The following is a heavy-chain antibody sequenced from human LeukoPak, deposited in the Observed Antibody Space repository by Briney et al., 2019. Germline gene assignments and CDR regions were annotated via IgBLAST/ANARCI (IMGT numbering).Heavy chain of an antibody. V-gene: IGHV3-23*01. D-gene: IGHD3-10*01. CDR2: ISGSGGST. Sequence: PGGSLRLSCAASGFTFSSYAMSWVHQAPGKGLEWVSAISGSGGSTYYADSVKGRFTISRDNSKNTLYLQMNSLRAEDTAVYYCAKGSVRNMVRGVMTYWGQGTLVTVSS. J-gene: IGHJ4*02. CDR3: AKGSVRNMVRGVMTY. CDR1: GFTFSSYA.